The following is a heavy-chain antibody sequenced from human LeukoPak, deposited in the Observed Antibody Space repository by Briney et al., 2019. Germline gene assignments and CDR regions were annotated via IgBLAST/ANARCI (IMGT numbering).Heavy chain of an antibody. CDR3: TTVGY. J-gene: IGHJ4*02. CDR2: INSKTDGGTT. CDR1: GFTFSNAW. V-gene: IGHV3-15*01. Sequence: GGSLRLSCAASGFTFSNAWMSWVRHAPGKGLEWVGRINSKTDGGTTDYAAPVKGRFTISRDDSKNTLYLQRNSLKTEDTAVYYCTTVGYWGQGTLVTVSS.